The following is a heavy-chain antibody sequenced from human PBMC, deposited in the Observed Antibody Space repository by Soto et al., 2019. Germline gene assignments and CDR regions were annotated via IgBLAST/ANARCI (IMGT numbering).Heavy chain of an antibody. CDR2: TYYRFKWYY. CDR1: GDSVSSNSAA. D-gene: IGHD3-9*01. Sequence: SQTLSLTCAISGDSVSSNSAAWNWLRQSPSRGLGWLGRTYYRFKWYYDYAESVKSRVTINPDTSRNQFSLHLNSVTPDDTAVYYCSRDDSDWFFNWGRGTLVTVSS. J-gene: IGHJ4*02. V-gene: IGHV6-1*01. CDR3: SRDDSDWFFN.